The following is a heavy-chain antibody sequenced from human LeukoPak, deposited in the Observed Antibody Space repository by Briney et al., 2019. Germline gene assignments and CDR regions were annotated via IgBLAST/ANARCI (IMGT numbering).Heavy chain of an antibody. Sequence: KPSETLSLTCAVSGYSISSGYYWDWIRPPPGKGLEWIGSIYHSGSTYYNPSLKSRVTISVDTSKNQFSLKLSSVTAADTAVYYCARIDSSGYYAWYYYYYYMDVWGKGTTVTVSS. CDR3: ARIDSSGYYAWYYYYYYMDV. V-gene: IGHV4-38-2*01. CDR1: GYSISSGYY. CDR2: IYHSGST. D-gene: IGHD3-22*01. J-gene: IGHJ6*03.